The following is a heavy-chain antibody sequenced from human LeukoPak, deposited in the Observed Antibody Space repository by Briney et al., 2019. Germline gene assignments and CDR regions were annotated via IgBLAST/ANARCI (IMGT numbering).Heavy chain of an antibody. CDR2: ISAYNGNT. CDR1: GYTFTSYG. Sequence: ASVKVSCKASGYTFTSYGISWVRQAPGQGLEWMGWISAYNGNTNYAQKLQGRVTMNTDTSTSTAYMELRSLRSDDTAVYYCASGSLRFGDPGFDYWGQGTLVTVSS. V-gene: IGHV1-18*01. D-gene: IGHD3-10*01. J-gene: IGHJ4*02. CDR3: ASGSLRFGDPGFDY.